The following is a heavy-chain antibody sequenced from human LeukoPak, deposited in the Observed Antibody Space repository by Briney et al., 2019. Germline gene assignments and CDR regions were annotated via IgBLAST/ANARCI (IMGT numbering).Heavy chain of an antibody. J-gene: IGHJ4*02. CDR2: ISTYNGHT. V-gene: IGHV1-18*01. Sequence: ASVKVSFKAFGYTFIRYGISWVRQAPGQRLEWMGWISTYNGHTNYTQKLQGRVTMTIDTSTNTAYMDLKSLRSDDTAVYYCARGYGNSWLQTYFDYWGQGTLVTVSS. CDR1: GYTFIRYG. CDR3: ARGYGNSWLQTYFDY. D-gene: IGHD6-13*01.